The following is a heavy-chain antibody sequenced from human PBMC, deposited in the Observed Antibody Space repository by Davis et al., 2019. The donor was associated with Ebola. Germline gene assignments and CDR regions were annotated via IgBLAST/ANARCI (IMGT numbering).Heavy chain of an antibody. Sequence: GESLKISCKGSGYSFTSYWISWVRQLPGKGLEWMGRIDPSDSYTNYSPSFEGQVTISADKSISTAYLQWNNLKASDTAMYYCARGLAMDVWGKGTTVTVSS. V-gene: IGHV5-10-1*04. CDR2: IDPSDSYT. D-gene: IGHD3-16*01. J-gene: IGHJ6*03. CDR3: ARGLAMDV. CDR1: GYSFTSYW.